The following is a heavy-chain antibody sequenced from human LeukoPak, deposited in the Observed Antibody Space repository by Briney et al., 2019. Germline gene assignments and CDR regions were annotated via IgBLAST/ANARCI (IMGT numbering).Heavy chain of an antibody. CDR3: AKDSSVYYDDNRNFEY. V-gene: IGHV3-53*05. J-gene: IGHJ4*02. Sequence: GGSLRLSCAASGFTVSNSYMSWVRQAPGKGLEWVSVIYSDGNTYYADSVKGRFTISRDNSKNTLFVQMNSLRAEDTAVYYCAKDSSVYYDDNRNFEYWGQGTLVTVSS. D-gene: IGHD3-22*01. CDR1: GFTVSNSY. CDR2: IYSDGNT.